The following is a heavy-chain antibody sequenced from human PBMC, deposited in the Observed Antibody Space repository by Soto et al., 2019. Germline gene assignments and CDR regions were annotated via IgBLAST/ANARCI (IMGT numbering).Heavy chain of an antibody. Sequence: SVKVSCKASGGTFSSYAISWLRQAPGQGLEWMGGIIPIFGTANYAQKFQGRVTITADESTSTAYMELSSLRSEDTAVYYCAREPVPQRYQNYGMDVWGQGTTVTVSS. CDR2: IIPIFGTA. V-gene: IGHV1-69*13. CDR1: GGTFSSYA. D-gene: IGHD2-2*01. CDR3: AREPVPQRYQNYGMDV. J-gene: IGHJ6*02.